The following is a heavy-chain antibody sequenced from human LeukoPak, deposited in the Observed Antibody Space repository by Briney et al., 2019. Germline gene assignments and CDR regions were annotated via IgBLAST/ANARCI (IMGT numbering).Heavy chain of an antibody. V-gene: IGHV1-46*01. CDR2: INPSGGST. Sequence: ASVKVSCKASGYTYTSHYIHWVRQAPGQGREWMGIINPSGGSTTYAQKFQGRVTMTRDTSTSTVHMELSSLRSEDTAVYYCARDYSTSWYGNGDYWGQGTVVIVSS. CDR3: ARDYSTSWYGNGDY. J-gene: IGHJ4*02. CDR1: GYTYTSHY. D-gene: IGHD6-13*01.